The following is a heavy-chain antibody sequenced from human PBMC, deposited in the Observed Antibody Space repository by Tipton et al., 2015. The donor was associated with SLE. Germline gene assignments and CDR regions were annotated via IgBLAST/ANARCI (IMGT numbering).Heavy chain of an antibody. J-gene: IGHJ6*02. CDR3: ARTKTYYYGSGTLNYYGMDV. CDR1: GGSIRSYY. CDR2: IYYSGST. D-gene: IGHD3-10*01. Sequence: TLSLTCTGSGGSIRSYYWSWIRQPPGKGLEWIGYIYYSGSTNYNPSLKSRVTISVDTSKNQFSLKLSSVTAADTAVYYCARTKTYYYGSGTLNYYGMDVWGQGTTVTVSS. V-gene: IGHV4-59*08.